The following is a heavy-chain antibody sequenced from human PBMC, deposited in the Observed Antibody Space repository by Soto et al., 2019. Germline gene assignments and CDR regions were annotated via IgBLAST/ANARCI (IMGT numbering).Heavy chain of an antibody. CDR3: AKDPILTTPPSFDP. CDR2: ISGSGGST. J-gene: IGHJ5*02. CDR1: GFTFSSYA. Sequence: GGSLRLSCAASGFTFSSYAMSWVRQAPGKGLEWVSGISGSGGSTYYADSVKGRFTISRDNSKNTLFLQMNSLGADDTAVYYCAKDPILTTPPSFDPWGQGTLVTVSS. D-gene: IGHD3-9*01. V-gene: IGHV3-23*01.